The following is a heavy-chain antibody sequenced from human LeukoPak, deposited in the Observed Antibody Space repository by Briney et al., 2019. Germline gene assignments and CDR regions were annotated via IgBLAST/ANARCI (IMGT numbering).Heavy chain of an antibody. CDR3: AREGAGRAFDI. D-gene: IGHD6-19*01. CDR1: GYTFTGYY. CDR2: INPSGGST. V-gene: IGHV1-2*02. J-gene: IGHJ3*02. Sequence: GASVKVSCKASGYTFTGYYMHWVRQAPGQGLEWMGIINPSGGSTSYAQKFQGRVTMTRDTSISTAYMELSRLRSDDTAVYYCAREGAGRAFDIWGQGTMVTVSS.